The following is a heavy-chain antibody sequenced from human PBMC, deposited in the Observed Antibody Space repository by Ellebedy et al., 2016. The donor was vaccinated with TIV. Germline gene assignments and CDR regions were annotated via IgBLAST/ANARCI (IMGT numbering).Heavy chain of an antibody. CDR1: GFTFNSYA. Sequence: PGGSLRLSCVASGFTFNSYAMSWVRQAPGKGLEWVANIKQDGSEKYYVDSVKGRCTISRDNAKNSMYLQMNSLRAEDTAVYFCARDKDNDFWSGYLNNYNGMNVWGQGTTVTVSS. CDR3: ARDKDNDFWSGYLNNYNGMNV. J-gene: IGHJ6*02. D-gene: IGHD3-3*01. CDR2: IKQDGSEK. V-gene: IGHV3-7*01.